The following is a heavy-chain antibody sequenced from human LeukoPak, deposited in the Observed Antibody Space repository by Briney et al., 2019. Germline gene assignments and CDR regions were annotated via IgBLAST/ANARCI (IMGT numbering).Heavy chain of an antibody. CDR2: IYYSGTT. V-gene: IGHV4-30-4*01. CDR1: GGSISSNDYY. CDR3: ARGHRSFGEYFAP. J-gene: IGHJ5*02. D-gene: IGHD3-10*01. Sequence: SETLSLTCTVSGGSISSNDYYWSWIRQPPGKGLEWIGYIYYSGTTYYNPSLKSRITVSVDPSKNQFSLRLNSVTAADTAVYFCARGHRSFGEYFAPWGQGTLVTVSS.